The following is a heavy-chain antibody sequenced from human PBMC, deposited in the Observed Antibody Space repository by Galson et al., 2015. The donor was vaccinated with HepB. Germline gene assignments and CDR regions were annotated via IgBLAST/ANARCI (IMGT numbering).Heavy chain of an antibody. V-gene: IGHV1-2*02. D-gene: IGHD2-2*01. J-gene: IGHJ5*02. CDR2: INPNSGGT. Sequence: SVKVSCKASGYTFTGYYMHWVRQAPGQGLEWMGWINPNSGGTNYAQKFQGRVTMTRDTSISTAYMELSRLRSDDTAVYYCARGSGIRYCSSTSCYPDNWFDPWGQGTLVTVSS. CDR1: GYTFTGYY. CDR3: ARGSGIRYCSSTSCYPDNWFDP.